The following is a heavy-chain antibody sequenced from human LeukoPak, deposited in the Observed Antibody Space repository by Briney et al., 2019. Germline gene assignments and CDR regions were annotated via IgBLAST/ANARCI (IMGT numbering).Heavy chain of an antibody. D-gene: IGHD4-17*01. CDR3: VKGGYDYGDPPIDP. CDR1: GFTFSSYA. J-gene: IGHJ5*02. CDR2: ISSNGGST. V-gene: IGHV3-64D*06. Sequence: GGSLRLSRSASGFTFSSYAMHWVRQAPGKGLEYVSAISSNGGSTYYADSVKGRFTISRDNSKNTLYLQMSSLRAEDTAVYYCVKGGYDYGDPPIDPWGQGTLVTVSS.